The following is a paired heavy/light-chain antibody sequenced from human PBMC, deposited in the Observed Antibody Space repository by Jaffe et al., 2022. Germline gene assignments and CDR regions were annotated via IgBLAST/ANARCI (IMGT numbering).Light chain of an antibody. CDR1: NIGSKN. J-gene: IGLJ2*01. Sequence: SYELTQPLSVSVALGQTARITCGGNNIGSKNVHWYQQKPGQAPVLVIYRDSNRPSGIPERFSGSNSGNTATLTISRAQAGDEADYYCQVWDSSTAGVVFGGGTKLTVL. V-gene: IGLV3-9*01. CDR3: QVWDSSTAGVV. CDR2: RDS.
Heavy chain of an antibody. CDR3: ARVYDFWSGSFAPYYYYMDV. J-gene: IGHJ6*03. CDR1: GFTFSSYS. D-gene: IGHD3-3*01. Sequence: EVQLVESGGGLVKPGGSLRLSCAASGFTFSSYSMNWVRQAPGKGLEWVSSISSSSSYIYYADSVKGRFTISRDNAKNSLYLQMNSLRAEDTAVYYCARVYDFWSGSFAPYYYYMDVWGKGTTVTVSS. CDR2: ISSSSSYI. V-gene: IGHV3-21*01.